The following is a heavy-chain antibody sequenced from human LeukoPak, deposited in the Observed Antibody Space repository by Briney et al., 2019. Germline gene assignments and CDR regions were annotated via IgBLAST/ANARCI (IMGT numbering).Heavy chain of an antibody. Sequence: ASVKVSCKASGYTFTAYYMHWVRQAPGQGLEWMGRINPNSGDTIYAQNFQGRVTVTRDTSISTAYMELSRLRSEDTAVYYCARGFLSRWLQMSYYFQHWGQGTLVTVSS. D-gene: IGHD5-24*01. CDR1: GYTFTAYY. CDR2: INPNSGDT. CDR3: ARGFLSRWLQMSYYFQH. V-gene: IGHV1-2*06. J-gene: IGHJ1*01.